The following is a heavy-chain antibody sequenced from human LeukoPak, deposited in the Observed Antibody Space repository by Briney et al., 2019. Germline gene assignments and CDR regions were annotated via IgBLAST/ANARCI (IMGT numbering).Heavy chain of an antibody. V-gene: IGHV3-48*01. Sequence: GGSLRLSCAASGFTFSIHGMNWVRQTPGKGLEWVSYIINSGGTIYYADSVQGRFTISRDNAKNSLYLQMNSLRVEDTAVYYCARGYAGTLFYWGQGTLVTVSS. CDR1: GFTFSIHG. CDR2: IINSGGTI. D-gene: IGHD4-23*01. J-gene: IGHJ4*02. CDR3: ARGYAGTLFY.